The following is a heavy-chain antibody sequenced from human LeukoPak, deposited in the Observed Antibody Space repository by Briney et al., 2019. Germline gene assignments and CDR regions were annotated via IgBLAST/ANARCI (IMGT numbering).Heavy chain of an antibody. CDR3: ARFVSHCSGGSCSDY. V-gene: IGHV1-69*04. CDR1: GGTFSSYA. Sequence: GASVKVSCKASGGTFSSYAISWVGQAPGQGLKWMGRIIPILGIANYAQKFQGRVTITADKSTSTAYMELSSLRSEDTAVYYCARFVSHCSGGSCSDYWGQGTLVTVSS. CDR2: IIPILGIA. D-gene: IGHD2-15*01. J-gene: IGHJ4*02.